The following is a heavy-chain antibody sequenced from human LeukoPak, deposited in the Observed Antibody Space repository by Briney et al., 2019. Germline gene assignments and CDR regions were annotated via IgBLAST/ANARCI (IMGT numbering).Heavy chain of an antibody. V-gene: IGHV4-34*01. D-gene: IGHD3-10*01. Sequence: SETLSLTCAVYGGPFSGYYWSWIRQPPGKGLEWIGEINHSGSTNYNPSLKSRVTMSVDTSKNQFSLKLSSVTAADTAVYYCARDTEEITMVRGGAYYYGMDVWGQGTTVTVSS. CDR1: GGPFSGYY. J-gene: IGHJ6*02. CDR2: INHSGST. CDR3: ARDTEEITMVRGGAYYYGMDV.